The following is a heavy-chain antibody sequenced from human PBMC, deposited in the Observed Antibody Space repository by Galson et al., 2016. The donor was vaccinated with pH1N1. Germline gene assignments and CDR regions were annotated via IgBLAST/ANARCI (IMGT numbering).Heavy chain of an antibody. J-gene: IGHJ4*02. D-gene: IGHD2-21*01. CDR3: ERVAAYSGGGLDY. V-gene: IGHV3-33*01. CDR2: IWYDGSKK. CDR1: GFTFSSYG. Sequence: SLRLSCAESGFTFSSYGMHWVRQAPGKGLEWVAVIWYDGSKKYYADSVKGRFTTSRDNSKNTLYLQMNSLRAEDTAVYYCERVAAYSGGGLDYWGQGTLVTVSS.